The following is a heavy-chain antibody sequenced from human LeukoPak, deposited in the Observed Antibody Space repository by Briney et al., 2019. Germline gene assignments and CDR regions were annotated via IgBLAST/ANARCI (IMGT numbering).Heavy chain of an antibody. V-gene: IGHV3-33*08. CDR2: IWYDASNK. Sequence: GGSLRLSCAASGFTFSSYIMNWVRQAPGKGLEWVAVIWYDASNKYYADSVKGRFTISRDNAKNSLYLQMNSLRAEDTAVYYCARPQLPPATNDAFDIWGQGTMVRVSS. CDR1: GFTFSSYI. CDR3: ARPQLPPATNDAFDI. D-gene: IGHD2-2*01. J-gene: IGHJ3*02.